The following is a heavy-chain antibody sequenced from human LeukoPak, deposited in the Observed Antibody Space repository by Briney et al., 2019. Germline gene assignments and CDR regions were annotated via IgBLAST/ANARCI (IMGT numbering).Heavy chain of an antibody. CDR1: GFTFSSYG. J-gene: IGHJ5*02. Sequence: PGESLRLSCAASGFTFSSYGMSWVRQAPGKGLEWVSAISGSGGSTYYADSVKGRFTISRDNSKNTLYLQMNSLRAEDTAVYYCAKDPRRRYYAENWFDPWGQGTLVTVSS. CDR2: ISGSGGST. V-gene: IGHV3-23*01. CDR3: AKDPRRRYYAENWFDP. D-gene: IGHD1-26*01.